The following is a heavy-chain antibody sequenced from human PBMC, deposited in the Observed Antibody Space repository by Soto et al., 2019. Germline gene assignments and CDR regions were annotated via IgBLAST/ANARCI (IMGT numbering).Heavy chain of an antibody. CDR3: AKMGPLYSSSLFFDY. Sequence: GGSLRLSCAASGFTFSSYGMHWVRQAPGKGLEWVAVISYDGSNKYYADSVKGRFTISRDNSKNTLYLQMNSLRAEDTAVYYCAKMGPLYSSSLFFDYWGQGTLVTVSS. CDR2: ISYDGSNK. V-gene: IGHV3-30*18. J-gene: IGHJ4*02. D-gene: IGHD6-13*01. CDR1: GFTFSSYG.